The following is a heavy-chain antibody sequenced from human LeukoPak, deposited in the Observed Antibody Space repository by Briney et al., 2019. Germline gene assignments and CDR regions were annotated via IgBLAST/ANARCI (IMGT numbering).Heavy chain of an antibody. CDR1: GGSISSSNW. Sequence: PSETLSLTCAVSGGSISSSNWWSWVRQPPGKGLEWIGEIYHSGSTYYNPSLKSRVTISVDRSKNQFSLKLSSVTAADTAVYYCARFSQWELYYFDYWGQGTLVTVSS. J-gene: IGHJ4*02. CDR3: ARFSQWELYYFDY. V-gene: IGHV4-4*02. CDR2: IYHSGST. D-gene: IGHD1-26*01.